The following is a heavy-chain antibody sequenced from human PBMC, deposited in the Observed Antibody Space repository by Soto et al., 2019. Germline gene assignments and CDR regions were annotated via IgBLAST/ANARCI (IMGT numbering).Heavy chain of an antibody. D-gene: IGHD6-13*01. CDR1: GFTFSGSP. J-gene: IGHJ2*01. Sequence: EVQLVESGGGLVQPGGSLKLSCAASGFTFSGSPMHWVRQASGKGLEWVGRIRSQANNYATAYTASVKGRFTVSRDDSKNRAYLQMNSLKFEDTAVHYCTRRNEAAPGAGGYFDLWGRGTLVTVSS. CDR3: TRRNEAAPGAGGYFDL. V-gene: IGHV3-73*02. CDR2: IRSQANNYAT.